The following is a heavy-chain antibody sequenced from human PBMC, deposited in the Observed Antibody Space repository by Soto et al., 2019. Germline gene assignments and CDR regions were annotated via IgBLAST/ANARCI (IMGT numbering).Heavy chain of an antibody. CDR1: GFTFSSFW. CDR3: ARATSRDYYYGMDV. Sequence: PGGSLRLSCAASGFTFSSFWMSWVRQAPGKGLEWVATIKPDGSDKYYVDSVEGRFTISRDNAKNSLYLQMNSLRAEDTALYYCARATSRDYYYGMDVWGQGTTVTVSS. V-gene: IGHV3-7*04. J-gene: IGHJ6*02. CDR2: IKPDGSDK.